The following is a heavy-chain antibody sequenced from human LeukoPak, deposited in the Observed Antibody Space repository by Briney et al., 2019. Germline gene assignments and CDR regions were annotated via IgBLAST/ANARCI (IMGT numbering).Heavy chain of an antibody. CDR2: IQGDGSHK. V-gene: IGHV3-7*01. CDR3: VRPHRRATDSGLFFDY. D-gene: IGHD2-21*02. Sequence: PGGSLRLSCAASGLIFSNSWMTWVRQTPGKGLEWVANIQGDGSHKYYVDSVKGRFTISRDNAKSSLYLQMTSLRAEDTAVYYCVRPHRRATDSGLFFDYWGQGTLVTVSS. CDR1: GLIFSNSW. J-gene: IGHJ4*02.